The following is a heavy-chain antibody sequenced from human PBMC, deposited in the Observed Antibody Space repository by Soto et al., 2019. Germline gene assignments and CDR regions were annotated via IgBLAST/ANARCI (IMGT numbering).Heavy chain of an antibody. CDR3: ARDLLRDYGDYMGWFDP. V-gene: IGHV1-18*04. J-gene: IGHJ5*02. Sequence: GASLKVSCKASGYTFTSYGISWVRQAPGQGLEWMGWISAYNGNTNYAQKLQGRVTMTTDTSTSTAYMELRSLRSDDTAVYYCARDLLRDYGDYMGWFDPWGQGTLVTVS. CDR1: GYTFTSYG. D-gene: IGHD4-17*01. CDR2: ISAYNGNT.